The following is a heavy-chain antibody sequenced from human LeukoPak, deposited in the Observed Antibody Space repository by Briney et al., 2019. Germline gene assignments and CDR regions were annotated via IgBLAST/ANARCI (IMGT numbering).Heavy chain of an antibody. CDR2: INPNSGGT. Sequence: GASVTVSCKASGYTFTGYYMHWVRQAPGQGLEWMGWINPNSGGTNYAQKFQGRVTMTRDTSISTAYMELSRLRSDDTAVYYCAINPRYSGYDRFDYWGQGTLVTVSS. V-gene: IGHV1-2*02. J-gene: IGHJ4*02. CDR3: AINPRYSGYDRFDY. CDR1: GYTFTGYY. D-gene: IGHD5-12*01.